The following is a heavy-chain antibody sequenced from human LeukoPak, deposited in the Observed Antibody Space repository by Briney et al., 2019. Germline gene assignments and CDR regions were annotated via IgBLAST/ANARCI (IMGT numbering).Heavy chain of an antibody. CDR2: INPNSGGT. V-gene: IGHV1-2*04. CDR3: ARDGSSTWYMMGFRYYFDY. D-gene: IGHD6-13*01. CDR1: GYTFTGYY. Sequence: GASVKVSCKTSGYTFTGYYMHWARQAPGQGLEWMGWINPNSGGTNSAQKFQGWVTMTRDTSINTAYMELSRLRSDDTAVYYCARDGSSTWYMMGFRYYFDYWGQGTLVTVSS. J-gene: IGHJ4*02.